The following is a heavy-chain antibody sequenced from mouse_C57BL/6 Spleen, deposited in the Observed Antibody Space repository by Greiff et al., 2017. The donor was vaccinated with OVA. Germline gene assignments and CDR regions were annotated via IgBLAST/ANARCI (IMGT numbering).Heavy chain of an antibody. D-gene: IGHD2-1*01. CDR2: INPNNGGT. Sequence: EVHLVESGPELVKPGASVKIPCKASGYTFTDYNMDWVKQSHGKSLEWIGDINPNNGGTIYNQKFKGKATLTVDKSASTAYMELRSLTSEDTAVYYCARCYGNYGAMDYWGQGTSVTVSS. J-gene: IGHJ4*01. CDR1: GYTFTDYN. V-gene: IGHV1-18*01. CDR3: ARCYGNYGAMDY.